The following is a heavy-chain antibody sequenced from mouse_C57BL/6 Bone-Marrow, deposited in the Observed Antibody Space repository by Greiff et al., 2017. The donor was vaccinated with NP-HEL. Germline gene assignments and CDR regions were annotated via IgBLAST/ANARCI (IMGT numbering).Heavy chain of an antibody. J-gene: IGHJ3*01. D-gene: IGHD1-1*02. CDR1: GFNIKDDY. V-gene: IGHV14-4*01. Sequence: VQLQQSGAELVRPGASVKLSCTASGFNIKDDYMHWVKQRPEQGLEWIGWIDPENGDTEYASKFQGKATITADTSSNTAYLQLSSLTSEDTAVYYRTTGGLFAYWGQGTLVTVSA. CDR2: IDPENGDT. CDR3: TTGGLFAY.